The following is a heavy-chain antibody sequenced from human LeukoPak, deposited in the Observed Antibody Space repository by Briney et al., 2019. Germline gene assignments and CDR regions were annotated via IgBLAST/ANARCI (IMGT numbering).Heavy chain of an antibody. CDR2: IYHSGST. CDR1: GGSISSSNW. Sequence: QPSETLSLTCAVSGGSISSSNWWSWVRQPPGQGLEWIGEIYHSGSTNYNPSLKSRVTISVDKSKNRFSLKLSSVTAADTAVYYCARTIFYGSGSYAAFDIWGQGTMVTVSS. D-gene: IGHD3-10*01. V-gene: IGHV4-4*02. J-gene: IGHJ3*02. CDR3: ARTIFYGSGSYAAFDI.